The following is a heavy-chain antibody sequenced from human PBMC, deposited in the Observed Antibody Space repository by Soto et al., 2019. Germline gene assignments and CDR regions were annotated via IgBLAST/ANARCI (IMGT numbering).Heavy chain of an antibody. CDR1: SGSISSSNW. V-gene: IGHV4-4*02. J-gene: IGHJ6*03. D-gene: IGHD6-13*01. CDR2: IYHSGST. Sequence: QVQLQESGPGLVKPSGTLSLTCAVSSGSISSSNWWSWVRQPPGKGLEWIGGIYHSGSTNYNPSLKSRVTISVDKSKNQFSLKLSSVTAADTAVYYCARAPIAAAGTDYYYMDVWGKGTTVTVSS. CDR3: ARAPIAAAGTDYYYMDV.